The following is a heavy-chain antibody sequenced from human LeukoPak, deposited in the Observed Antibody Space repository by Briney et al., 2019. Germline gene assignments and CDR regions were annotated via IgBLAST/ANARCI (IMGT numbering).Heavy chain of an antibody. D-gene: IGHD5-18*01. Sequence: SGTLSLTCTVSGGSISSSSDYWGWIRQPPGKGLEWIGSMYNSGSTYYNPSLTSRVTISVDTSKNQFSLKLSSVTAADTAVYYCARQRGYYDVFDIWGQGTMVTVSS. CDR3: ARQRGYYDVFDI. CDR1: GGSISSSSDY. V-gene: IGHV4-39*01. CDR2: MYNSGST. J-gene: IGHJ3*02.